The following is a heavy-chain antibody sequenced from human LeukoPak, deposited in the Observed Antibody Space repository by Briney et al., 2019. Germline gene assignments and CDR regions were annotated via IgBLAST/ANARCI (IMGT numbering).Heavy chain of an antibody. Sequence: PGRSLRLSCAASGFTFSSYAMHWVRQAPGKGLEWVAVISYDGSNKYYADSVKGRFTISRDNSKNTLYLQMNSLRAEDTAVYYCARYPGGYSYGYVDYWGQGTLVTVSS. D-gene: IGHD5-18*01. CDR1: GFTFSSYA. J-gene: IGHJ4*02. CDR3: ARYPGGYSYGYVDY. CDR2: ISYDGSNK. V-gene: IGHV3-30*04.